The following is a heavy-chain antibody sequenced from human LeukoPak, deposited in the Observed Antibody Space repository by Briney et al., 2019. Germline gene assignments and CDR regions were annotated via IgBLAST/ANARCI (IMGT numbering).Heavy chain of an antibody. CDR1: GFTFSSYA. CDR2: ISYDGSNK. D-gene: IGHD4-17*01. J-gene: IGHJ4*02. Sequence: PAGGSLRLSCAASGFTFSSYAMHWVRQAPGKGLEWVAVISYDGSNKYYADSVKGRFTISRDNAKNTLYLQMNSLSAEDTAVYYCARVAPQSTTVTAPEGYIDFWGQGTLVTVSS. V-gene: IGHV3-30-3*01. CDR3: ARVAPQSTTVTAPEGYIDF.